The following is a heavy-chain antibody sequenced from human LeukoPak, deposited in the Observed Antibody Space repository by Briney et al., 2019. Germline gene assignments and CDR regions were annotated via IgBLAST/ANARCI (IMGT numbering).Heavy chain of an antibody. J-gene: IGHJ4*02. CDR3: ARDLGDGYLANDY. V-gene: IGHV4-31*03. D-gene: IGHD5-24*01. CDR2: FYYSGST. CDR1: GGPISSGAYY. Sequence: SQTLSLTCTVSGGPISSGAYYWSWIRQHPGKGVERIGYFYYSGSTYYNPSLKSRVTISVDTSKNQVSLDLSSVTAADTAVYYCARDLGDGYLANDYWGQGTLVTVSS.